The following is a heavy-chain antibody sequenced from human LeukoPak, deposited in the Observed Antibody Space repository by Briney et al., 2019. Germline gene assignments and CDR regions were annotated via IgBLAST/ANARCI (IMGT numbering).Heavy chain of an antibody. D-gene: IGHD3-16*02. CDR2: IYYSGST. V-gene: IGHV4-39*07. CDR3: ARAPYDYIWGSYRQPYYFGY. Sequence: SETLSLTCTVSGGSISSSSYYWGWIRQPPGKGLEWIGSIYYSGSTNYNPSLKSRVTISVDTSKNQFSLKLSSVTAADTAVYYCARAPYDYIWGSYRQPYYFGYWGQGTLVTVSS. CDR1: GGSISSSSYY. J-gene: IGHJ4*02.